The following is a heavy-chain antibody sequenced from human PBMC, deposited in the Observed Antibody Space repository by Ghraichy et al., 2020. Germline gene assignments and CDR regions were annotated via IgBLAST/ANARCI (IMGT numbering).Heavy chain of an antibody. Sequence: SETLSLTCAVYGGSFSGYYWSWIRQPPGKGLEWIGEINHSGSTNYNPSLKSRVTISVDTSKNQFSLKLSSVTAADTAVYYCARGRPPPRLRFLESPRAGYMDVWGKGTTVTVSS. D-gene: IGHD3-3*01. CDR2: INHSGST. V-gene: IGHV4-34*01. CDR1: GGSFSGYY. J-gene: IGHJ6*03. CDR3: ARGRPPPRLRFLESPRAGYMDV.